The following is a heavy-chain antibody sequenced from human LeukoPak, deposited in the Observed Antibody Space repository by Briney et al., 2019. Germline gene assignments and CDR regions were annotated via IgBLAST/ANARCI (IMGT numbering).Heavy chain of an antibody. CDR3: ARDRYYGSYGMDV. D-gene: IGHD3-10*01. V-gene: IGHV3-74*01. CDR1: GFTFSSYW. CDR2: ISSDGSST. J-gene: IGHJ6*02. Sequence: GGSLRLSCAASGFTFSSYWMHWVRQAPGKGLXXXSRISSDGSSTSYADSVKGRFTISRDNAKNTLYLQMNSLRAEDTAVYYCARDRYYGSYGMDVWGQGTTVTVSS.